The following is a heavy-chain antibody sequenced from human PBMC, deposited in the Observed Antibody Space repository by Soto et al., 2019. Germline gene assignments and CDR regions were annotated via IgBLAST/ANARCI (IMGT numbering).Heavy chain of an antibody. D-gene: IGHD2-15*01. CDR2: IYHSGST. CDR1: GGSISSSNW. J-gene: IGHJ6*02. CDR3: ARAEGYCSGGSCLKANYSYYYGMAV. Sequence: QVQLQESGPGLVKPSGTLSLTCAVSGGSISSSNWWSWVRQPPGKGLEWIGEIYHSGSTNYNPSLKRRVTIAVDTSKHQFSLKLSSVTAADTDVDYCARAEGYCSGGSCLKANYSYYYGMAVWGQGTTVTVSS. V-gene: IGHV4-4*02.